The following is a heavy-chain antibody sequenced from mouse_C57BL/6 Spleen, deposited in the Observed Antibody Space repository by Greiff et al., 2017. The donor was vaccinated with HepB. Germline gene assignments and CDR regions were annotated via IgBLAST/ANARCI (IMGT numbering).Heavy chain of an antibody. V-gene: IGHV5-4*03. Sequence: EVKLMESGGGLVKPGGSLKLSCAASGFTFSSYAMSWVRQTPEKRLEWVATISDGGSYTYYPDNVKGRFTISRDNAKNNLYLQMSHLKSEDTAMYYCARGGSSGYLDYWGQGTTLTVSS. CDR1: GFTFSSYA. CDR3: ARGGSSGYLDY. CDR2: ISDGGSYT. D-gene: IGHD3-2*02. J-gene: IGHJ2*01.